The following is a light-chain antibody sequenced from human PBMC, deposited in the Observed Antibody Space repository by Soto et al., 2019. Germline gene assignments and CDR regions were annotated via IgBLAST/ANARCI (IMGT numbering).Light chain of an antibody. V-gene: IGKV3-20*01. J-gene: IGKJ2*01. CDR3: QQYGSSPYT. Sequence: EIVLTQSPGILSLSPGERATLSCRASQSVRSNYLGWYHQKPGQAPRLLIFGASSRATGSPDRFSGSGSGTDFTLTLSRLEPEDFAVYYCQQYGSSPYTFGQGTRLEIK. CDR1: QSVRSNY. CDR2: GAS.